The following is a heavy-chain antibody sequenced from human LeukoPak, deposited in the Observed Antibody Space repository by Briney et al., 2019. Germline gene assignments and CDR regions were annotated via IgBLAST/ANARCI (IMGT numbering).Heavy chain of an antibody. V-gene: IGHV4-39*01. J-gene: IGHJ6*03. D-gene: IGHD3-10*01. Sequence: SETLSLTCTVSGDSISSSNCYWGWIRQPPGKGLEWIGSIYFSGGTYYNASLKSRVTISVDTSKNQFSLKLSSVTAADTAVYYCARQLYVSGSYYAPMDVWGKGTTVTISS. CDR1: GDSISSSNCY. CDR2: IYFSGGT. CDR3: ARQLYVSGSYYAPMDV.